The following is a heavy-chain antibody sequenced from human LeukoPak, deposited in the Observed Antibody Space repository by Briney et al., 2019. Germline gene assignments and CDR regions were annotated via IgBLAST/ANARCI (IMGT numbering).Heavy chain of an antibody. CDR3: ARDAMYSGTCYEGEAFDL. CDR2: IFYSGTT. V-gene: IGHV4-31*03. CDR1: GGSISSPGYY. D-gene: IGHD1-26*01. J-gene: IGHJ3*01. Sequence: SETLSLTCTVSGGSISSPGYYWTWLRQHPVKGLEWIGYIFYSGTTNYNPSLNSRVFISIDTSKNQFSLKLTSVTAADTAIYYCARDAMYSGTCYEGEAFDLWGQGTMVTVSS.